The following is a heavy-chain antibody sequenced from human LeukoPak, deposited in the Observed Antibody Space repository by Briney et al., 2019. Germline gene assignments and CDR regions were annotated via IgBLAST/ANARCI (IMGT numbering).Heavy chain of an antibody. CDR3: ARDRSTITMIGGGLQVGYFDY. CDR2: ISYDGSNK. D-gene: IGHD3-22*01. J-gene: IGHJ4*02. Sequence: GGSLRLSCAASGLTFSRYAMHWVRQAPGKGLEWVAVISYDGSNKYYGDSVKGRSTISRDNSKNTLYLQMNSLRAEDTAVYYCARDRSTITMIGGGLQVGYFDYWGQGTLVTVSS. V-gene: IGHV3-30-3*01. CDR1: GLTFSRYA.